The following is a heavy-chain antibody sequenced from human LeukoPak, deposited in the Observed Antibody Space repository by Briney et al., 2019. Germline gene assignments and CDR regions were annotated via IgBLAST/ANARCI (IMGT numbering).Heavy chain of an antibody. D-gene: IGHD6-13*01. Sequence: ASAKVSCKASGYTFTSYAMHWVRQAPGQSLEWMGWINAGNGNTKYSQKFQGRVTITRDTSASTAYMELSSLRSEDTAVYYCARVSSSWSGSFGYWGQGTLVTVSS. CDR2: INAGNGNT. CDR1: GYTFTSYA. J-gene: IGHJ4*02. CDR3: ARVSSSWSGSFGY. V-gene: IGHV1-3*01.